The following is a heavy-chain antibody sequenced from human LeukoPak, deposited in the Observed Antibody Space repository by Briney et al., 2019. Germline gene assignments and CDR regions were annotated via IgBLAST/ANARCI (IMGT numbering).Heavy chain of an antibody. J-gene: IGHJ4*02. CDR2: IYYSGST. CDR1: GGSIDSYY. D-gene: IGHD1-26*01. Sequence: SETLSLTCTVSGGSIDSYYWSWIRQPPGKGLEWIGYIYYSGSTNYNPSLKSRVTISVDTSKNQFSLKLSSVTAADTAVYCCARRVGATSGNFDYWGQGTLVTVSS. V-gene: IGHV4-59*01. CDR3: ARRVGATSGNFDY.